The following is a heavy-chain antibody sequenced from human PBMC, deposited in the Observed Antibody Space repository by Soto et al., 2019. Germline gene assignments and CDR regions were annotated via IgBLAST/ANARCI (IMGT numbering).Heavy chain of an antibody. CDR1: GFTFRSYT. D-gene: IGHD3-10*01. Sequence: QVQLEDTGGGVVQPGRSLRLACEASGFTFRSYTMHWVRQAPGKGLEWVAVMSYDGTKKYYADSVKGRFTISRDTSKNTLLLQMDSLRDEDTAVYFCAREITLVTTEQTGDVLDHWGQGTLVTVSS. J-gene: IGHJ4*02. CDR3: AREITLVTTEQTGDVLDH. V-gene: IGHV3-30-3*01. CDR2: MSYDGTKK.